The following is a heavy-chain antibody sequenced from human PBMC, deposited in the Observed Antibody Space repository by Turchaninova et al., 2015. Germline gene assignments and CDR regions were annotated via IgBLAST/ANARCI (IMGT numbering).Heavy chain of an antibody. CDR3: ARRTGYSSSVPYYFDF. D-gene: IGHD6-13*01. CDR1: VFSVSSGYY. J-gene: IGHJ4*02. V-gene: IGHV4-38-2*01. Sequence: QVQLQESGPGLVKPSETLSLTCAVPVFSVSSGYYWGWIRHPPGKGVEWIGSVYHSGSTYYNPSLKSRVTISVDTSKNQFSLKLTSVTAADTAVYYCARRTGYSSSVPYYFDFWGQGTLVTVSS. CDR2: VYHSGST.